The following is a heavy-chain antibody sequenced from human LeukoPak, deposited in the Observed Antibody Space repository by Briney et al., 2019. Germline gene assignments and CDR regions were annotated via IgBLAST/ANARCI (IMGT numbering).Heavy chain of an antibody. CDR2: IYTSGST. J-gene: IGHJ4*02. D-gene: IGHD6-13*01. CDR3: AREGAAAGTGFDY. V-gene: IGHV4-4*07. CDR1: GGSISTYY. Sequence: KPSETLSLTCTVSGGSISTYYWSWIRQPAGKGLEWIGRIYTSGSTNYNPSLKSRLTMSVDTSNNQFSLKLSSVTAADTAVYYCAREGAAAGTGFDYWGQGTLVTVSS.